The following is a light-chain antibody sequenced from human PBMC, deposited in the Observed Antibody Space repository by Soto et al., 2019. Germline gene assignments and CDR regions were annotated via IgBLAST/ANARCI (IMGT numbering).Light chain of an antibody. J-gene: IGKJ5*01. CDR2: AAS. V-gene: IGKV3-20*01. CDR3: QQYGSSPIT. Sequence: EIVLTQSPGTLSLSPGEIATLSCRAGQSVSSSFLAWYQQKPGQAPRLLIYAASSRATGIPDRFSGSGSGTDFTLTINRLEPEDFAVYYCQQYGSSPITFGQGTQLEI. CDR1: QSVSSSF.